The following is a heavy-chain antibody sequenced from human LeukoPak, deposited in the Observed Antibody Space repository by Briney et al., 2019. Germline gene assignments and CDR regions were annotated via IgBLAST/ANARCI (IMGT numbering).Heavy chain of an antibody. D-gene: IGHD2-21*02. J-gene: IGHJ3*02. V-gene: IGHV3-48*03. CDR2: LSSSGSTI. CDR1: GFTFSSYE. Sequence: PGGSLRLSCASSGFTFSSYEMNCVRQAPGKGLEWVSYLSSSGSTIYYADSVKGRFTISRDNAKNSLYLQMKSLRAEDTAVYYCARSYVVVTAIDAFDIWGQGTMVTVS. CDR3: ARSYVVVTAIDAFDI.